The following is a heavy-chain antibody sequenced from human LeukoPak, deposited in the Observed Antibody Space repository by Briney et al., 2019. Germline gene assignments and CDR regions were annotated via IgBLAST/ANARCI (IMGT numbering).Heavy chain of an antibody. CDR3: ARAPDYHYDILTGHYSTYFDY. CDR1: GGSISSYY. Sequence: SETLSLTCTVSGGSISSYYWSWLRQPPGKGLEWIGYIYYSGSTNYNPSLKSRVTISVDTSKNQFSLKLSSVTAADTAVYYCARAPDYHYDILTGHYSTYFDYWGQGTLVIVSS. D-gene: IGHD3-9*01. CDR2: IYYSGST. J-gene: IGHJ4*02. V-gene: IGHV4-59*01.